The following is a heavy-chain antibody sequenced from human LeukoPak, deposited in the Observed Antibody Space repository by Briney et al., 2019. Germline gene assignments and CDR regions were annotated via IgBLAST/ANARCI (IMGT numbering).Heavy chain of an antibody. CDR1: GGPISSGGYY. J-gene: IGHJ5*02. D-gene: IGHD3-3*01. CDR2: IYYSGST. V-gene: IGHV4-31*03. CDR3: ARGWRYDFWSGSNWFDP. Sequence: SETLSLTCTVSGGPISSGGYYWSWIRQHPGKGLEWIGYIYYSGSTYYNPSLKSRVTISVDTSKNQFSLKLSSVTAADTAVYYCARGWRYDFWSGSNWFDPWGQGTLVTVSS.